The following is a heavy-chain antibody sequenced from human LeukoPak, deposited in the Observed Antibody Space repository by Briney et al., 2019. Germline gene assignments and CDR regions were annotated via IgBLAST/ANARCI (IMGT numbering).Heavy chain of an antibody. CDR2: INTDGGRT. Sequence: PGGSLRLSCAASGFTFISYEMQWVRQALRKGVVWVSRINTDGGRTSYADSVKGRFSISRDNAKNTLYLQMNSLRAEDTAVYYCARELPREVTLDYWGQGTLVTVSS. V-gene: IGHV3-74*01. CDR3: ARELPREVTLDY. J-gene: IGHJ4*02. CDR1: GFTFISYE. D-gene: IGHD2-21*02.